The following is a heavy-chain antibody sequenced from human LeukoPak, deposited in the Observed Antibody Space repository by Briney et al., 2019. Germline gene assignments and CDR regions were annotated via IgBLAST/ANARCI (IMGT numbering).Heavy chain of an antibody. CDR1: GYTFTSYY. CDR2: INPSGGST. V-gene: IGHV1-46*01. Sequence: ASVTVSCKASGYTFTSYYMHWVRQAPGQGLEWRGIINPSGGSTSYAQKFQGRVTMTTDMSTSTVYMELSSLRSEDTAVYYCARDVEMATIGTLYYYYYMDVWGKGTTVTVSS. CDR3: ARDVEMATIGTLYYYYYMDV. J-gene: IGHJ6*03. D-gene: IGHD5-24*01.